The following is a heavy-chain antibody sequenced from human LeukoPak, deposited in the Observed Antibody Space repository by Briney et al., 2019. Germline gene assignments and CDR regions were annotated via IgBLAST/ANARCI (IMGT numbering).Heavy chain of an antibody. D-gene: IGHD5-18*01. CDR3: ARGRYSQYFDY. CDR2: INHSGGT. CDR1: GGSFSGYY. J-gene: IGHJ4*02. Sequence: PSETLSLTCAVYGGSFSGYYWSWIRQPPGKGLEWIGEINHSGGTYYNPSLKSRVTLSVDMSKNQFSLKMNSVTDADTAVYYCARGRYSQYFDYWGQGTLVTVSS. V-gene: IGHV4-34*01.